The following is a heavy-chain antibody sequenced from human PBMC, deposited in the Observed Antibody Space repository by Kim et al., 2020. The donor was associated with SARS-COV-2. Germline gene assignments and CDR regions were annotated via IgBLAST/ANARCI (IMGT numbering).Heavy chain of an antibody. CDR3: ATNRGSGNAYCFDN. J-gene: IGHJ4*02. D-gene: IGHD5-12*01. Sequence: GGSLRLSCAASGSTLSNYAMSWVRQAPGKGLEWVSVISASGGSTYYADSVKGRFTNSRNDSENTVFLQMNTLRAEDTAVYFCATNRGSGNAYCFDNWGQGTLVTVSS. V-gene: IGHV3-23*01. CDR1: GSTLSNYA. CDR2: ISASGGST.